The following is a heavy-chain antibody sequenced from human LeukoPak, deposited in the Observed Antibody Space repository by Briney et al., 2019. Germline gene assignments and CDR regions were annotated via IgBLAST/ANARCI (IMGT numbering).Heavy chain of an antibody. CDR3: ARGGCSSTSCYAFFDY. J-gene: IGHJ4*02. CDR2: ISSSSSYI. Sequence: PGGSLRLSCAASGFTFSSYSMNWVRQAPGKGLEWVSSISSSSSYIYYADPVKGRFTISRDNAKNSLYLQMNSLRAEDTAVYYCARGGCSSTSCYAFFDYWGQGTLVTVSS. D-gene: IGHD2-2*01. V-gene: IGHV3-21*01. CDR1: GFTFSSYS.